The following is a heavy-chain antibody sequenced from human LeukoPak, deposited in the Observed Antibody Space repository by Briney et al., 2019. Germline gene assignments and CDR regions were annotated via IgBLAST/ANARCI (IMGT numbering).Heavy chain of an antibody. V-gene: IGHV4-59*01. D-gene: IGHD3-3*01. CDR1: GGSISSYY. J-gene: IGHJ6*03. Sequence: PSETLSLTCTVSGGSISSYYWSWIRQPPGKGLEWIGYIYYSGSTNYNPSLKSRVTISVDTSKNQFSLKLSSVTAADTAVYYCARVTSYDFWSGYSYYYYYMDVWGKGTTVTVSS. CDR3: ARVTSYDFWSGYSYYYYYMDV. CDR2: IYYSGST.